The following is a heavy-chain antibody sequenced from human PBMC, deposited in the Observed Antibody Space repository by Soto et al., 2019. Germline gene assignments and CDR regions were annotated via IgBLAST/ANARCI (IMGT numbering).Heavy chain of an antibody. CDR1: GFSVSSHY. V-gene: IGHV3-66*01. CDR3: ARGEAALY. D-gene: IGHD2-15*01. J-gene: IGHJ4*02. Sequence: EVQLVESGGGLVQPGGSLRLSCAASGFSVSSHYMTWVRQAPGKGLEWVSVFYSGDSTYYADSVKDRFTMSRDRSKNTVELQMTGLGADDTAVYYCARGEAALYWGQGTLVTVSS. CDR2: FYSGDST.